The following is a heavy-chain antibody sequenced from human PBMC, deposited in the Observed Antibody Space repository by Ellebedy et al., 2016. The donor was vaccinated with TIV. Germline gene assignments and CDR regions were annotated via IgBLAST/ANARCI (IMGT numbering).Heavy chain of an antibody. J-gene: IGHJ6*04. V-gene: IGHV3-21*01. CDR1: GFTLMSYS. Sequence: PGGSLRLSCAASGFTLMSYSMNWVRQARGKGLEWVSSISGSSHYMYFADSVKGRFTVSRDNAKNSLFLQMNSLRAEDTAVYYCARTHCNISSCYVLYNEDVWGKGTTVTVSS. CDR3: ARTHCNISSCYVLYNEDV. D-gene: IGHD2-2*01. CDR2: ISGSSHYM.